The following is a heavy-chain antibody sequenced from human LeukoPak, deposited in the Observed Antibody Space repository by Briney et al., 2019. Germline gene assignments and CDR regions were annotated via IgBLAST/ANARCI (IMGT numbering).Heavy chain of an antibody. D-gene: IGHD6-19*01. Sequence: PSETLSLTCTVSGDSIGSYYWSWIRQPPGKGLEWIGYIYYSGSTSHNPSLKSRVSISIDTSKNQFSLKLSFVTAADTAVYYCASSHYTSGPYYFDYWGQGTLVTVSS. V-gene: IGHV4-59*01. CDR3: ASSHYTSGPYYFDY. J-gene: IGHJ4*02. CDR1: GDSIGSYY. CDR2: IYYSGST.